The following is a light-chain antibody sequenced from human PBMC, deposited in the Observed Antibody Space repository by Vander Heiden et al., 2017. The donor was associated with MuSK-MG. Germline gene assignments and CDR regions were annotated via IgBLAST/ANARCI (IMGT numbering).Light chain of an antibody. CDR2: DAS. Sequence: DIQMTQSPSSLSASVGDRVTITCQASQDISNYLNWYQQKPGKAPKLLIYDASNLEKGVKSRFSGSGDGTDVTFTISSRQPEDIESYYCQQEYNLHPMCTFGQGTKLDIK. V-gene: IGKV1-33*01. CDR3: QQEYNLHPMCT. J-gene: IGKJ2*02. CDR1: QDISNY.